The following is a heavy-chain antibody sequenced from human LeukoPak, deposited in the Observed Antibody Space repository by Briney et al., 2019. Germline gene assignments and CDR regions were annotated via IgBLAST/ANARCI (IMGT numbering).Heavy chain of an antibody. V-gene: IGHV3-48*03. J-gene: IGHJ6*03. CDR2: ISSSGSTT. Sequence: GGSLRLSCAASGFTFTSYEMNWVRQAPGKGLEWVSYISSSGSTTYYADSMKGRFTISRDNAKSSLYLQMNSLRAEDTAVYYCARSPAGANYYLDVWGKGTTVTISS. D-gene: IGHD1-14*01. CDR3: ARSPAGANYYLDV. CDR1: GFTFTSYE.